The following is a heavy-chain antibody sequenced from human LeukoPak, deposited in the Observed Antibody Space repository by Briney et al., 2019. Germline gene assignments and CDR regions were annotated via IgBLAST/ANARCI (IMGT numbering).Heavy chain of an antibody. CDR1: GFTFNIYG. CDR2: ISSSGSTI. CDR3: ARSSGSHTGEAFDI. Sequence: GGSLRLSCAASGFTFNIYGMNWVRQAPGKGLEWISYISSSGSTIYYADSVKGRFTISRDNAKNSLYLQMNSLRAEDTAVYYCARSSGSHTGEAFDIWGQGTMVTVSS. D-gene: IGHD2-15*01. V-gene: IGHV3-48*04. J-gene: IGHJ3*02.